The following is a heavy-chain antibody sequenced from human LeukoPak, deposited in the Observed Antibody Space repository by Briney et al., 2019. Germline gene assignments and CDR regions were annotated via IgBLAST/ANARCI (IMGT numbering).Heavy chain of an antibody. D-gene: IGHD1-26*01. CDR1: GYSISSGYY. J-gene: IGHJ4*02. V-gene: IGHV4-38-2*01. CDR3: ARLSMVGATRSFDY. CDR2: IYHSGST. Sequence: KPSETLSLTCAVSGYSISSGYYWGWIRQPPGKGLEWIGSIYHSGSTYYNPSLKSRVTISVDTSKNQFSLKLSSVTAADTAVCYCARLSMVGATRSFDYWGQGTLVTVSS.